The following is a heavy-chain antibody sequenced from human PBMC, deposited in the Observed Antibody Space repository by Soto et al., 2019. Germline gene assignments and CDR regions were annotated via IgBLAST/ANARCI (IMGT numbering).Heavy chain of an antibody. CDR2: IYYSGST. J-gene: IGHJ6*02. CDR3: ARCITIFGNYYYGMDV. Sequence: PSETLSLTCTVSGGSISSGGYYWSWIRQHPGKGLEWIGYIYYSGSTYYNPSLKSRVTISVDTSKNQFSLKLSSVTAADTAVYYCARCITIFGNYYYGMDVWGQGTTVTVSS. CDR1: GGSISSGGYY. D-gene: IGHD3-3*01. V-gene: IGHV4-31*03.